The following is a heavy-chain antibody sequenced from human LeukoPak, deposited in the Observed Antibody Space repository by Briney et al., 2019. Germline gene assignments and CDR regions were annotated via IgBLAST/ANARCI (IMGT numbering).Heavy chain of an antibody. CDR3: AREPLRYFDWVYGMDV. Sequence: PSETLSLTCAVYGGSFSGYYWSWVRQPPGKGLEWVGEINHSGSTNYNPSLKSRVTISVDTSKNQFSLKLSSVTAADTAVYYCAREPLRYFDWVYGMDVWGQGTTVTVS. CDR1: GGSFSGYY. J-gene: IGHJ6*02. D-gene: IGHD3-9*01. V-gene: IGHV4-34*01. CDR2: INHSGST.